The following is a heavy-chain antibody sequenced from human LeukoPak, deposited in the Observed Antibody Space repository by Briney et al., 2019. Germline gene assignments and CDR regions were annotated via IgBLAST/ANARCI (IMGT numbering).Heavy chain of an antibody. CDR1: GGSISSYY. Sequence: SETLSLTCTVSGGSISSYYRSWIRQPAGKGLEWIGRIYTSGSTNYNPSLKSRVTMSVDTSKNQFSLKLSSVTAADTAVYYCARSGSYSSGYDGDYWGQGTLVTVSS. J-gene: IGHJ4*02. D-gene: IGHD3-22*01. CDR2: IYTSGST. CDR3: ARSGSYSSGYDGDY. V-gene: IGHV4-4*07.